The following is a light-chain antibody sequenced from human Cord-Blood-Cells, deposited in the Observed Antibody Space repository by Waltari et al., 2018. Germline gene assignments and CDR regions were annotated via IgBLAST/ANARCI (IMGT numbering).Light chain of an antibody. Sequence: EIVFTQSPAPLSLSPGEGATLSCRASQSVSSYLAWYQQKTGQAPRLLIYDASKRATGIPAGFSGSGSGTDFTLTISSLEPEDFAVYYCQQRSNWPLTFGGGTKVEIK. CDR3: QQRSNWPLT. CDR2: DAS. CDR1: QSVSSY. V-gene: IGKV3-11*01. J-gene: IGKJ4*01.